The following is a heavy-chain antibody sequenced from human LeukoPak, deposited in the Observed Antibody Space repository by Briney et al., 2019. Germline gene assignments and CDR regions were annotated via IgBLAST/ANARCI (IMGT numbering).Heavy chain of an antibody. Sequence: GGSLRLSCAASGFTFSSYSLNWVRQAPGKGLEWISYISSSGSNIDYADSVKGRFTISRDNGRNSLFLQMDSLRVEDTAVYYCARTAFDWSQVGGNWFDPWGQGTLVTVSS. CDR3: ARTAFDWSQVGGNWFDP. CDR1: GFTFSSYS. V-gene: IGHV3-48*03. D-gene: IGHD3-9*01. CDR2: ISSSGSNI. J-gene: IGHJ5*02.